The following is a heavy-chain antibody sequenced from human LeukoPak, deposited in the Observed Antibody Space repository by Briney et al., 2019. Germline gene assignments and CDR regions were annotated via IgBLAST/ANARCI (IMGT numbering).Heavy chain of an antibody. Sequence: SETLSLTCTVSGGSISSYYWSWIRQPPGKGLEWIGYIYYSGSTNYNPSLKSRVTISVDTSKNQFSLKLNSVTAADTAVYYCASYDYYYYYMDVWGKGTTVTVSS. V-gene: IGHV4-59*08. CDR1: GGSISSYY. CDR2: IYYSGST. D-gene: IGHD2-2*01. CDR3: ASYDYYYYYMDV. J-gene: IGHJ6*03.